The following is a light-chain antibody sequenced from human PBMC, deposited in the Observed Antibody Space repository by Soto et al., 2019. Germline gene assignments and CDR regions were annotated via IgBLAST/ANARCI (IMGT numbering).Light chain of an antibody. CDR2: KAS. V-gene: IGKV1-5*03. CDR1: QTISSW. Sequence: DIQMTQSPSTLSGSVGDRVTITCRASQTISSWLAWYQQKPGKAPKLLIYKASTLKSGVPSRFSGSGSGTEFTLTISSLQPDDFATYFCLQHNTYPRTFGQGTKVDIK. CDR3: LQHNTYPRT. J-gene: IGKJ1*01.